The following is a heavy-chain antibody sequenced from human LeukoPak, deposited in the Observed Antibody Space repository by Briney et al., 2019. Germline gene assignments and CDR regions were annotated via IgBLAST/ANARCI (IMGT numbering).Heavy chain of an antibody. Sequence: SVKVSCKASGGTFRSYAISWVRQAPGQGLEWMGGIIPIFGTANYAQKFQGRVTITADESTSTAYMELSSLRSEDTAVYYCARDQGYRYDYGDFDYWGQGTLVTVSS. D-gene: IGHD5-18*01. CDR1: GGTFRSYA. CDR3: ARDQGYRYDYGDFDY. J-gene: IGHJ4*02. V-gene: IGHV1-69*01. CDR2: IIPIFGTA.